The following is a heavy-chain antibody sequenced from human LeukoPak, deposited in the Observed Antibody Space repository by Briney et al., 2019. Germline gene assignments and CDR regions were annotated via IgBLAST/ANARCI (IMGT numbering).Heavy chain of an antibody. V-gene: IGHV4-59*08. D-gene: IGHD4-11*01. CDR2: IFYTGST. CDR1: GVSISGNY. Sequence: SETLSLTCTVSGVSISGNYWSWIRQPPGKGLEWIGYIFYTGSTNYNPSLQSRVTILLDTSKNQFSLKLSSVTAADTAVYYCARMTTYYYMDVWGKGTTVTISS. J-gene: IGHJ6*03. CDR3: ARMTTYYYMDV.